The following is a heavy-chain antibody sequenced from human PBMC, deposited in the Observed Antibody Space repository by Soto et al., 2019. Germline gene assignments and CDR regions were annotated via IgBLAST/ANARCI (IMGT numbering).Heavy chain of an antibody. CDR3: FEP. V-gene: IGHV3-11*01. CDR1: GFTVSSNY. CDR2: ISSSGSTR. Sequence: GGSLRLSCAASGFTVSSNYMSWIRQAPGKGLEWVSYISSSGSTRYYADSVKGRFTISRDNAKNSLYLQMNSLRAEDYGDYRSFEPWGQGTLVTVSS. D-gene: IGHD4-17*01. J-gene: IGHJ5*02.